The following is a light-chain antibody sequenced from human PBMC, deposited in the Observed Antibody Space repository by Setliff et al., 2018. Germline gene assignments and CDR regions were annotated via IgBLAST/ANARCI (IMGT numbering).Light chain of an antibody. CDR1: SSNIGAGYD. CDR2: GNS. Sequence: KRVTISCTGSSSNIGAGYDVHWYQQLPGTAPKLLIYGNSNRPSGVPDRFSGSKSGTSAPLAITGLQAEDEADYYCQSYDSSLSGYVFGTGTKVTVL. CDR3: QSYDSSLSGYV. J-gene: IGLJ1*01. V-gene: IGLV1-40*01.